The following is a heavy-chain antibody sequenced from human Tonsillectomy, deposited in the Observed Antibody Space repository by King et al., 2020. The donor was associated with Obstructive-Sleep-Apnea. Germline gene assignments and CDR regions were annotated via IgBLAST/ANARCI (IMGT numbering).Heavy chain of an antibody. V-gene: IGHV3-49*03. CDR1: GFTFGDYA. Sequence: LVESGGGLVQPGRSLRLSCTASGFTFGDYAMSWFRQAPGKGLEGVGFIRSKAYGGTTEYAASVKGRFTISRDDSKSIAYLQMNSLKTEDTAVYYCTTPWSGGSSWYYFDYWGQGTLVTVSS. J-gene: IGHJ4*02. CDR3: TTPWSGGSSWYYFDY. CDR2: IRSKAYGGTT. D-gene: IGHD6-13*01.